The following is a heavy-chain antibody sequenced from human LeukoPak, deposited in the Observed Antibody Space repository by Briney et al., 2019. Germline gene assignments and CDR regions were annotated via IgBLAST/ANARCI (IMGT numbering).Heavy chain of an antibody. D-gene: IGHD3-22*01. CDR3: ARERTYYYDSNPDYFDY. J-gene: IGHJ4*02. CDR2: INWNGGST. Sequence: PGGSLRLSCAASGLTFSSYAMSWVRQAPGKGLEWVSGINWNGGSTGYADSVKGRFTISRDNAKNSLYLQMNSLRAGDTALYYCARERTYYYDSNPDYFDYWGQGTLVTVSS. V-gene: IGHV3-20*04. CDR1: GLTFSSYA.